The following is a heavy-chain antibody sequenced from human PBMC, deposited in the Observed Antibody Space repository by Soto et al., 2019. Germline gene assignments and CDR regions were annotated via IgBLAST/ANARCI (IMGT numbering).Heavy chain of an antibody. CDR3: AKGAVAGTPTSYYYYGMDV. Sequence: QVQLLQSGAEVKKPGSSVRVSCEASGGTFRTYAISWVRQAPGQGLEWMGEIIPIFGTVNYAQKFQGRVKITADESTTTGYMALRSLRSEDTAVYYCAKGAVAGTPTSYYYYGMDVWGQGTTVTVSS. CDR1: GGTFRTYA. V-gene: IGHV1-69*12. J-gene: IGHJ6*02. D-gene: IGHD6-19*01. CDR2: IIPIFGTV.